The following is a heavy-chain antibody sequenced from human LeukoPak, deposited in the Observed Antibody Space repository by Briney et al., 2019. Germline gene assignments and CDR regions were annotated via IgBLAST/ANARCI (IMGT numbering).Heavy chain of an antibody. D-gene: IGHD5-12*01. Sequence: PGGSLRLSCAASGFTFSDYYMSWIRQAPGKGLEWVSYISSSGSTIYYADSVKGRFTTSRDNAKNSLYLQMNSLRAEDTAVYYCARDHLIDSGYDEPQYYYYYYMDVWGKGTTVTIS. V-gene: IGHV3-11*01. J-gene: IGHJ6*03. CDR2: ISSSGSTI. CDR3: ARDHLIDSGYDEPQYYYYYYMDV. CDR1: GFTFSDYY.